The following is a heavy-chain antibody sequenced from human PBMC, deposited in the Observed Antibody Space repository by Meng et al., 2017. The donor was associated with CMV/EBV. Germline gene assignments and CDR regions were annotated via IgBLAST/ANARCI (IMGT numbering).Heavy chain of an antibody. D-gene: IGHD3-3*01. CDR1: GYSFTSYW. CDR3: ARAGDCDFWSGYYGMDV. V-gene: IGHV5-51*01. J-gene: IGHJ6*02. CDR2: IYPGDSDT. Sequence: KVSCKGSGYSFTSYWIGWVRQMPGKGLEWMGIIYPGDSDTRYSPSFQGQVTISADKSISTAYLQWSSLKASDTAMYYCARAGDCDFWSGYYGMDVWGQGTTVTVSS.